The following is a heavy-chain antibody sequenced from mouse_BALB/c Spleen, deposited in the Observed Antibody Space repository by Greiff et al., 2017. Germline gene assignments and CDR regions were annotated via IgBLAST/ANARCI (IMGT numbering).Heavy chain of an antibody. CDR2: INPYNGAT. CDR3: AGGYGYAMDY. Sequence: EVKLMESGPELVKPGASVKISCKASGYSFTGYYMHWVKQSHVKSLEWIGRINPYNGATSYNQNFKDKASLTVDKSSSTAYMELHSLTSEDSAVYYCAGGYGYAMDYWGQGTSVTVSS. J-gene: IGHJ4*01. CDR1: GYSFTGYY. V-gene: IGHV1-31*01. D-gene: IGHD1-2*01.